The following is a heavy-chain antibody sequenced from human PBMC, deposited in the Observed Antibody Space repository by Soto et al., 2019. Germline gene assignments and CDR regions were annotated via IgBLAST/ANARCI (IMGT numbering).Heavy chain of an antibody. CDR1: GFTFSSYA. D-gene: IGHD3-10*01. J-gene: IGHJ3*02. Sequence: GGSLRLSCAAXGFTFSSYAMSWVRQAPGKGLEWVSAISGSGGSTYYADSVKGRFSISRDNSKNTLFLQMNSLRAEDTAVYYCAKGALYASGSYYGDGFDIWGQGTMVTVSS. V-gene: IGHV3-23*01. CDR3: AKGALYASGSYYGDGFDI. CDR2: ISGSGGST.